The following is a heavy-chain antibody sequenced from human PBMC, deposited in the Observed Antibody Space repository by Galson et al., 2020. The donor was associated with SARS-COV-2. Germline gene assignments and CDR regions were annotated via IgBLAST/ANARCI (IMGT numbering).Heavy chain of an antibody. CDR1: GFTFSSYE. V-gene: IGHV3-48*03. CDR3: ARVPCELYYYDSSGSPAPRDDY. J-gene: IGHJ4*02. CDR2: ISSSGSTI. Sequence: GGSLRLSCAASGFTFSSYEMNWVRQAPGKGLEWVSYISSSGSTIYYADSVKGRFTISRDNAKNSLYLQMNSLRAEDTAVYYCARVPCELYYYDSSGSPAPRDDYWGQGTLVTVSS. D-gene: IGHD3-22*01.